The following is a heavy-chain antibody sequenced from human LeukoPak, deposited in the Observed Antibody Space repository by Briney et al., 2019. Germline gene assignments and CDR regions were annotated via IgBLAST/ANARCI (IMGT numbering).Heavy chain of an antibody. V-gene: IGHV4-30-4*01. Sequence: SETLSLTCAVSGGSISTGDYYWSWIRQPPGRGLEWIGYIYYSGSTYYNPSLKSRVTLSVDTSKNQFSLNLSSVTAADTAVYYCARATYQVVSRWFDPWGQGALVTASS. D-gene: IGHD2-2*01. CDR1: GGSISTGDYY. CDR3: ARATYQVVSRWFDP. CDR2: IYYSGST. J-gene: IGHJ5*02.